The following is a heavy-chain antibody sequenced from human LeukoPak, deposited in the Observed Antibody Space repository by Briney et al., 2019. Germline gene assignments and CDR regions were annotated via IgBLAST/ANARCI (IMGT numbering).Heavy chain of an antibody. V-gene: IGHV3-23*01. Sequence: GGSLRLSCVASGFSFWNYAMSWVRQAPGKGLQWVSQISGTGGATWYAGFARDRFTISRDNSKKTLYLQMSGLRVEGTAMYYCVKDPRDTYGTNWFVSWGQGTLLIVSS. D-gene: IGHD2-21*01. CDR2: ISGTGGAT. CDR1: GFSFWNYA. J-gene: IGHJ5*01. CDR3: VKDPRDTYGTNWFVS.